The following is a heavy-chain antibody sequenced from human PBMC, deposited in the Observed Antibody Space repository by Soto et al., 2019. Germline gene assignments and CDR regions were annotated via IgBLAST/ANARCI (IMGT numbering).Heavy chain of an antibody. CDR1: GYAFTTYG. CDR3: ARGRYGDY. CDR2: ISAHNGNT. V-gene: IGHV1-18*01. J-gene: IGHJ4*02. Sequence: QVHLVQSGAEVKKPGAPVKVSCQPSGYAFTTYGITWVRQAPGQGVEWMGWISAHNGNTNNAQKLQGRVTVTRDTPTSTAYMELRSARSDDTAVYSCARGRYGDYWGQGALVTVS. D-gene: IGHD1-1*01.